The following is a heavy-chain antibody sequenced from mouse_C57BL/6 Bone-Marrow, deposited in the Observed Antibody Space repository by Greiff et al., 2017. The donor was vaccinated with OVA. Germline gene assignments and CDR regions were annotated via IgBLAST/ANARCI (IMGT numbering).Heavy chain of an antibody. D-gene: IGHD2-4*01. CDR2: IRRGGSYT. CDR1: GFTFSSYG. CDR3: ARRRLRGWYFDV. V-gene: IGHV5-6*01. J-gene: IGHJ1*03. Sequence: VQLKESGGDLVKPGGSLKLSCAASGFTFSSYGMSWVRQTPDKRLEWVATIRRGGSYTYYPDSVKGRFTISRDNAKNTLYLQMSSLKSEDTAMDYCARRRLRGWYFDVWGTGTTVTVSS.